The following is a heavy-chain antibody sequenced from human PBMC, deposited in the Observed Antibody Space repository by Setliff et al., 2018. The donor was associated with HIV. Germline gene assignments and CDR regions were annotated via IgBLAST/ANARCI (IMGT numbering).Heavy chain of an antibody. V-gene: IGHV3-30*04. CDR1: GFTFSTYA. CDR3: ARGYCSSTSCRYYFDY. CDR2: ISYDERNK. D-gene: IGHD2-2*01. J-gene: IGHJ4*02. Sequence: LRLSCVASGFTFSTYAMHWVRQAPGKGLEWVAVISYDERNKYYADSVRGRFTISRDNAKNSLYLQINSLRAEDTAVYYCARGYCSSTSCRYYFDYWGQGTLVTVSS.